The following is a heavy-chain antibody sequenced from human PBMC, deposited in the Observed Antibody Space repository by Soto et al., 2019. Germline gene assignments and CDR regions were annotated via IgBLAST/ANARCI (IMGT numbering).Heavy chain of an antibody. CDR3: ARGGRNSGLMDV. D-gene: IGHD2-21*01. J-gene: IGHJ6*02. CDR1: GFTFSSYW. CDR2: IKQDGSEK. Sequence: GGSLRLSCAASGFTFSSYWMSWVRQAPGKGLEWVANIKQDGSEKYYVDSVRGRFTISRDNAKNSLYLQMSSLRADDTAVYYCARGGRNSGLMDVWGQGTTVTVSS. V-gene: IGHV3-7*03.